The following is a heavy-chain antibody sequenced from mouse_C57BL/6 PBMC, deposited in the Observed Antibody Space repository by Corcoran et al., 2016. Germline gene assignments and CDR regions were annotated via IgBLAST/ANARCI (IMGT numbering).Heavy chain of an antibody. CDR3: ARDRDAGAWFAY. Sequence: DVQLQESGPGLVKPSQSLSLTCSVTGYSITSGYYWNWIRQFPGNKLEWMGYISYDGSNNYNPSLKNRISITRDTSKNQFFLKLNSVTTEDTATYYCARDRDAGAWFAYWGQGTLVTVSA. J-gene: IGHJ3*01. D-gene: IGHD3-3*01. V-gene: IGHV3-6*01. CDR1: GYSITSGYY. CDR2: ISYDGSN.